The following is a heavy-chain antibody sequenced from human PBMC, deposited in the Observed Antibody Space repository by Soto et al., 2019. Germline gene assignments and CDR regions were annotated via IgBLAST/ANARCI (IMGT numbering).Heavy chain of an antibody. J-gene: IGHJ4*02. D-gene: IGHD6-13*01. Sequence: SETLSLTCTVSGGSISSYYWSWIRQPPGKGLEWIGYIYYSGSTNYNPSLKSRVTISVDTSKNQFSLKLGSVTAADTAVYYCASSSWSPSGFDYWGQGTLVTVSS. CDR2: IYYSGST. CDR3: ASSSWSPSGFDY. CDR1: GGSISSYY. V-gene: IGHV4-59*08.